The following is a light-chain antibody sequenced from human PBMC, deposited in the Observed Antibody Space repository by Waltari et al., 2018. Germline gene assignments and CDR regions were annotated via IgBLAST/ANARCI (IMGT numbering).Light chain of an antibody. CDR2: GAS. CDR3: QHHVSVPAT. J-gene: IGKJ1*01. CDR1: QSVSRS. V-gene: IGKV3-20*01. Sequence: EIVLTQSPGSLSSSPGERVTLSCRASQSVSRSLAWYQQKPGQAPRLLIFGASNRATGIPDSVRGSASGTDFRLTISGLTPADVTLYHCQHHVSVPATFAQGPKVEIK.